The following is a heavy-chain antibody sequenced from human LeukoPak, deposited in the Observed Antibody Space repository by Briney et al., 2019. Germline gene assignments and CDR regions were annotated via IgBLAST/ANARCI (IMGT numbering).Heavy chain of an antibody. CDR1: GFTFSSYE. CDR3: ASKYSSSWDGDY. J-gene: IGHJ4*02. D-gene: IGHD6-13*01. CDR2: ISTSGSTI. V-gene: IGHV3-48*03. Sequence: PGGSLRLSCAASGFTFSSYEMNWVRQAPGKGLEWVSYISTSGSTIYYADSVKGRFTISRDNAKKSLYMQMNSLRAEDTAVYYFASKYSSSWDGDYWGQGTLVTVSS.